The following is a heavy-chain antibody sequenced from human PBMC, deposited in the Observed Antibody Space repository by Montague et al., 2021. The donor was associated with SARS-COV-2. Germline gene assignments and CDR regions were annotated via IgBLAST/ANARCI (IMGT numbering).Heavy chain of an antibody. J-gene: IGHJ3*02. CDR3: ARIFCGGDCDGSGVFDI. D-gene: IGHD2-21*02. CDR2: IYYSGSA. Sequence: TLSLTCTVSGYSIDSGGYFWSWIRQHPGKGLEWIGFIYYSGSADYNPSLESRVSISVDRSKIQFSLKLSSVTAADTAVYYCARIFCGGDCDGSGVFDIWGQGTMVTVSS. V-gene: IGHV4-31*03. CDR1: GYSIDSGGYF.